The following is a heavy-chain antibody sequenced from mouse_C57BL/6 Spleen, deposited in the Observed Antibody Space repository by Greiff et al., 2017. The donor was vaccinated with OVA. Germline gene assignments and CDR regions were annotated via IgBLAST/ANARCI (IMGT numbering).Heavy chain of an antibody. D-gene: IGHD2-1*01. J-gene: IGHJ4*01. CDR3: ARVGNGNMDY. CDR1: GYTFTSYG. CDR2: IYPRSGNT. V-gene: IGHV1-81*01. Sequence: VKLQESGAELARPGASVKLSCKASGYTFTSYGISWVKQRTGQGLEWIGEIYPRSGNTYYNEKFKGKATLTADKSSSTAYMELRSLTSEDTAVYFCARVGNGNMDYWGQGTSVTVSS.